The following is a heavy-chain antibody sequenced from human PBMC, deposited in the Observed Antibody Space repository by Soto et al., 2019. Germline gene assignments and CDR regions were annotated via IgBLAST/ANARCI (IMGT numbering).Heavy chain of an antibody. Sequence: EVQLVESGGGLVKPGGSLRLSCAASGFTFSSYSMNWVRQAPGKGLEWVSSISSSSSYIYYADSVKGRFTISRDNAKNSLYLKMNSLRAEDTAVYYCARDRNINYYDSSGYYHDAFDIWGQGTMVTVSS. D-gene: IGHD3-22*01. J-gene: IGHJ3*02. CDR1: GFTFSSYS. V-gene: IGHV3-21*01. CDR3: ARDRNINYYDSSGYYHDAFDI. CDR2: ISSSSSYI.